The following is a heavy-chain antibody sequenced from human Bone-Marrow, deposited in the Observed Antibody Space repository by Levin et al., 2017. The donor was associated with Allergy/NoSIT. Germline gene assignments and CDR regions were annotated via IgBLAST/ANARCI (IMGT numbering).Heavy chain of an antibody. J-gene: IGHJ4*02. Sequence: GESLKISCAASGFTFSSYGMHWVRQAPGKGLEWVAVISYDGSNKYYADSVKGRFTISRDNSKNTLYLQMNSLRAEDTAVYYCAKDDISGSYYHYWGQGTLVTVSS. CDR3: AKDDISGSYYHY. D-gene: IGHD1-26*01. CDR1: GFTFSSYG. CDR2: ISYDGSNK. V-gene: IGHV3-30*18.